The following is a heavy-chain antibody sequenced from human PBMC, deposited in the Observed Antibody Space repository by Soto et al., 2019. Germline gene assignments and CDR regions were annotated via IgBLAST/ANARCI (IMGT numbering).Heavy chain of an antibody. V-gene: IGHV1-8*01. J-gene: IGHJ4*02. Sequence: VKVCSKASGYAFASYDINWVRQATGQGLEWMGWMNPNSGNTGYAQKFQGRVTMTRNTSISTAYMELSSLRSEDTAVYYCARADSSIFDYWGQGTLVTVS. CDR3: ARADSSIFDY. CDR1: GYAFASYD. D-gene: IGHD5-18*01. CDR2: MNPNSGNT.